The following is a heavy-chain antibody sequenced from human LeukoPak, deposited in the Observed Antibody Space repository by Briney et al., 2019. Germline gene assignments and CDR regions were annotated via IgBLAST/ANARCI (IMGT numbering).Heavy chain of an antibody. V-gene: IGHV3-21*01. CDR1: GFIFSSYS. Sequence: GGSLRFCCAASGFIFSSYSMNWVRHAPGKGLEWVSSISSSSYIYYADSVKGRFTISRENAKNSLSLQMNSLRAEDTAVYYCATASGAFDIWGQGTMVTVSS. J-gene: IGHJ3*02. D-gene: IGHD1-1*01. CDR2: ISSSSYI. CDR3: ATASGAFDI.